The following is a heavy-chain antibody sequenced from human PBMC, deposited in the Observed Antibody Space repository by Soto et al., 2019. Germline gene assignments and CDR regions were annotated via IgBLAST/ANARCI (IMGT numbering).Heavy chain of an antibody. CDR3: ATVLRGVVNWFDP. CDR2: IATYNSNR. J-gene: IGHJ5*02. CDR1: GDTFTNFG. V-gene: IGHV1-18*01. Sequence: HLVQSGPEVKKPGASITVSCKTSGDTFTNFGFSWVRQAPGQGLEWMGWIATYNSNRNYAQKFQGRPTLTTDTSTSTAYRELKSLRYDDTAVYYCATVLRGVVNWFDPWGQGTLVTVSS. D-gene: IGHD3-10*01.